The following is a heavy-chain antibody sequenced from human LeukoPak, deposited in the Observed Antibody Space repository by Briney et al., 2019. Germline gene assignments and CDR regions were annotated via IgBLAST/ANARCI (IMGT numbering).Heavy chain of an antibody. Sequence: AASVKVSYKASGYTFTGYYMHWVRQAPGQGLEWMGWINPNSGGTNYAQKFQGRVTMTRDTSISTAYMELSRLRSDDTAVYYCARDRCSSTSCYMVFGYWGQGTLVTVSS. CDR2: INPNSGGT. J-gene: IGHJ4*02. V-gene: IGHV1-2*02. CDR1: GYTFTGYY. D-gene: IGHD2-2*02. CDR3: ARDRCSSTSCYMVFGY.